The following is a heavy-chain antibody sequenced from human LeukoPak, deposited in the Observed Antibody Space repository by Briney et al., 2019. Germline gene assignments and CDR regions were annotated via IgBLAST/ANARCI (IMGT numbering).Heavy chain of an antibody. D-gene: IGHD6-13*01. V-gene: IGHV1-69*05. CDR1: GGTFSSYA. CDR3: ASPGLSGSSSWYGVLGY. J-gene: IGHJ4*02. Sequence: GASVKVSCKASGGTFSSYAISWVRQAPGQGLEWMGGIIPIFGTANYAQKFQGRVTITTDESTSTAYMELSSLRSEDTAVYYCASPGLSGSSSWYGVLGYWGQGTLVTVSS. CDR2: IIPIFGTA.